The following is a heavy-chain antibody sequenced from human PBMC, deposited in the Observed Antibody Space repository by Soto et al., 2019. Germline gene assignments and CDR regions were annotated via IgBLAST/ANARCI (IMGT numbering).Heavy chain of an antibody. J-gene: IGHJ5*02. D-gene: IGHD4-17*01. CDR3: ARDFTTVTTPSSNWFDP. CDR2: INPNSGGT. V-gene: IGHV1-2*02. CDR1: GYTFTGYY. Sequence: ASVKVSCKASGYTFTGYYMHWVRQAPGQGLEWMGWINPNSGGTNYAQKFQGRVTITADESTSTAYMELSSLRSEDTAVYYCARDFTTVTTPSSNWFDPWGQGTLVTVSS.